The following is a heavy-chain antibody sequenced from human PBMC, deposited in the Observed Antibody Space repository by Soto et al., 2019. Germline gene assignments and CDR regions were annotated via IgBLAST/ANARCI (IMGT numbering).Heavy chain of an antibody. CDR3: ARDPGLSY. Sequence: PGGSLRLSCAASGFDFSSYWMSWVRQAPGKGLEWVANIKQDGSDKYYVDSVKGRFTISRDNAKNSLYLQMNSLRAEDTAVYYCARDPGLSYWGQGTLVTVSS. V-gene: IGHV3-7*01. CDR2: IKQDGSDK. CDR1: GFDFSSYW. J-gene: IGHJ4*02.